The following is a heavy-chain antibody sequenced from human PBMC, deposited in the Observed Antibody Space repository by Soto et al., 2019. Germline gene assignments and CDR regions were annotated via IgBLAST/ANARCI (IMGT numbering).Heavy chain of an antibody. J-gene: IGHJ5*02. Sequence: PSETLSLTCTVSGDSISSYSISVYYWSWIRQPPGKGLEWIGYIYYSGSTNYNPSLKSRVTISVDTSKNQFSLKLSSVTAADTAVYYCASYGSGSSPRFDPWGQGTLVTVSS. D-gene: IGHD3-10*01. CDR2: IYYSGST. CDR1: GDSISSYSISVYY. V-gene: IGHV4-61*08. CDR3: ASYGSGSSPRFDP.